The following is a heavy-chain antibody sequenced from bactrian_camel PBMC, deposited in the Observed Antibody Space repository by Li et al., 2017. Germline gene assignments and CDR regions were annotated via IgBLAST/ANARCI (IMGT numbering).Heavy chain of an antibody. J-gene: IGHJ4*01. CDR2: IHVGNPRT. Sequence: HVQLVESGGGSVQAGGSLRLSCAASGYTSVGVYNTHCMAWFRQAPEKEREGVAAIHVGNPRTYYTDIAKGRFTISQDNARNTVYLQMNNLLLDDTAMYYCAGEIKLGWGDCPTDGPGEYIYWGHGTQVTVS. CDR1: GYTSVGVYNTHC. V-gene: IGHV3S1*01. CDR3: AGEIKLGWGDCPTDGPGEYIY. D-gene: IGHD5*01.